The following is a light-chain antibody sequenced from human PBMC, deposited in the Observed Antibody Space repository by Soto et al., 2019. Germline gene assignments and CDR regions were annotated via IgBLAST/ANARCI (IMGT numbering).Light chain of an antibody. J-gene: IGKJ1*01. V-gene: IGKV4-1*01. CDR2: WAS. CDR1: QSVLYSSNNKSY. CDR3: QQHYNSPLT. Sequence: DIVMTQSPDSLAVSLGERATINCKSSQSVLYSSNNKSYLAWFQQKPGQPPKLLIYWASIRESGVPDRFSGSGSGTDFTLTISSLQAEDVAVYYCQQHYNSPLTFGQGTKVEIK.